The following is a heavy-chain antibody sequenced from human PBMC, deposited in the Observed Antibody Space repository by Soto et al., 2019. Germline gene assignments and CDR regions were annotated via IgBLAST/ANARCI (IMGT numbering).Heavy chain of an antibody. CDR1: VFTFSSYA. J-gene: IGHJ5*02. Sequence: PWWSLRLSCSASVFTFSSYAMSWVRQAPGKGLEWVSAISGSGGSTYYADSVKGRFTISRDNSKNTLYLQMNSLRAEDTAVYYCAKKSLNYYGSGSYHDLFDPWGQGTLVTVSS. D-gene: IGHD3-10*01. V-gene: IGHV3-23*01. CDR3: AKKSLNYYGSGSYHDLFDP. CDR2: ISGSGGST.